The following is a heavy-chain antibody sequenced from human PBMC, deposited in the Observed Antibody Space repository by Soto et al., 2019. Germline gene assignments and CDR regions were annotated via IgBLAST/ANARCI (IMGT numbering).Heavy chain of an antibody. Sequence: ASVKVSCKASGYTFSSYCISWVRHAPGQGLEWMGWISAYNGNTNYAQKLQGRVTMTTDTSTSTAYMEVRSLRSDDTAVYYCARSIAAAVDLDYWGQGTLVTVSS. CDR1: GYTFSSYC. V-gene: IGHV1-18*01. D-gene: IGHD6-13*01. CDR2: ISAYNGNT. CDR3: ARSIAAAVDLDY. J-gene: IGHJ4*02.